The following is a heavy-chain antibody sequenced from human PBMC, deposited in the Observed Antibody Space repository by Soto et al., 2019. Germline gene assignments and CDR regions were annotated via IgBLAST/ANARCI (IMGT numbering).Heavy chain of an antibody. CDR1: GFSLSTYV. CDR2: ISGSGGST. V-gene: IGHV3-23*01. Sequence: GGSLRLSCAASGFSLSTYVMSWVRQAPGKGLEWVAAISGSGGSTYYTDSVKGRFTISRDNSKNTVDLQMNSLRAEDTAVYYCAPLSPSGADYYYIMDVWGQGTTVTVSS. D-gene: IGHD6-6*01. CDR3: APLSPSGADYYYIMDV. J-gene: IGHJ6*02.